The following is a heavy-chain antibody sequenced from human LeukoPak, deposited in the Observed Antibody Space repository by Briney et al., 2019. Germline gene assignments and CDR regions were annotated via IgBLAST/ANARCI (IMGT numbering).Heavy chain of an antibody. J-gene: IGHJ6*02. CDR1: GFTFSSYG. CDR3: AKDGGWELLHYYYSMDV. Sequence: GGSLRLSCAASGFTFSSYGMHWVRQAPGKGLEWVAVISYDGSNKYYADSVKGRFTISRDNSKNTLYLQMNSLRAEDTAVYYCAKDGGWELLHYYYSMDVWGQGTTVTVSS. D-gene: IGHD1-26*01. CDR2: ISYDGSNK. V-gene: IGHV3-30*18.